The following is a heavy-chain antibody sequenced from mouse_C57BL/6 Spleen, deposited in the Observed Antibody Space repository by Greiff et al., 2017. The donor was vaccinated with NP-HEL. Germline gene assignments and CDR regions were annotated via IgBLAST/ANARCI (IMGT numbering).Heavy chain of an antibody. CDR2: ISYSGST. CDR1: GYSITSDY. Sequence: EVQLVESGPGLVKPSQSLSLTCSVTGYSITSDYWNWIRKFPGNKLEYMGYISYSGSTYYNPSLKSRISITRDTSKNQYYLQLNSVTTEDTATYYCARYRPDGYYAMDYWGQGTSVTVSS. CDR3: ARYRPDGYYAMDY. J-gene: IGHJ4*01. V-gene: IGHV3-8*01.